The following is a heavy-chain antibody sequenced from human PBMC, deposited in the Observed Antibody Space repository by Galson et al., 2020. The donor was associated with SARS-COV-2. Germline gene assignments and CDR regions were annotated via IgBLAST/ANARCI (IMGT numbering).Heavy chain of an antibody. D-gene: IGHD3-22*01. CDR2: ISIYNGNT. Sequence: ASVKVSCKASGYTFTRFGITWVRQAPGQGLEWMGWISIYNGNTNYAQNLQGRVSMTTDTSTNTAYMELRNLRSDDTAMYYCARRSYDRSGFLYWGQGTLVTVSS. J-gene: IGHJ4*02. V-gene: IGHV1-18*01. CDR1: GYTFTRFG. CDR3: ARRSYDRSGFLY.